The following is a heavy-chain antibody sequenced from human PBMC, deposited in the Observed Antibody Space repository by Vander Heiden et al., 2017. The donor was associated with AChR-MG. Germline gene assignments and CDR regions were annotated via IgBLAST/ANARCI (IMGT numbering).Heavy chain of an antibody. CDR3: TSAVYCSGGSCYSDYYMDV. Sequence: EVQLVGSGGGLVQPGRSLRPSCTASGFTFGDHAMRWVRPAPGKGLEWVGFIRSRAYGGTTEYAASVKGRFTISRDDSKSIAYLQMNSLKTEDTAVYYCTSAVYCSGGSCYSDYYMDVWGKGTTVTVSS. J-gene: IGHJ6*03. V-gene: IGHV3-49*04. CDR2: IRSRAYGGTT. CDR1: GFTFGDHA. D-gene: IGHD2-15*01.